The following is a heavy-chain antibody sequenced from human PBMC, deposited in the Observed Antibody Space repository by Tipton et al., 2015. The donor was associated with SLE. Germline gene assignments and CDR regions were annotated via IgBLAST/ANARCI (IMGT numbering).Heavy chain of an antibody. D-gene: IGHD4-17*01. Sequence: SLRLSCAASGFTFSSYAMSWVRQAPGKGLERVSAISGSGGSTYYADSVKGRFTISRDNSKNTLYLQMNSLRAEETAVYYLAKNSSTVTSFAFDIWGQGTMVTVTS. CDR1: GFTFSSYA. V-gene: IGHV3-23*01. CDR3: AKNSSTVTSFAFDI. CDR2: ISGSGGST. J-gene: IGHJ3*02.